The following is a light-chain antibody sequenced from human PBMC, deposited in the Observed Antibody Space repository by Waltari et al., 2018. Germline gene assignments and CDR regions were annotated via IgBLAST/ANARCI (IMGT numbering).Light chain of an antibody. J-gene: IGLJ2*01. Sequence: QSALTPPAYVFGSPGQSTTISSTGTSRAVGSYTLVSWYQQHQGKAPKLMIYEVSKRPSGVSNRFSGSKSGNTASLTISGLQAEDEADYYCCSYAGSSPVFGGGTKLTVL. CDR1: SRAVGSYTL. V-gene: IGLV2-23*02. CDR3: CSYAGSSPV. CDR2: EVS.